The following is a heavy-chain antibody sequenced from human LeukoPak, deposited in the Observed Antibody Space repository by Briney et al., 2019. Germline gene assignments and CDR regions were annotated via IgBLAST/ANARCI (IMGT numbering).Heavy chain of an antibody. D-gene: IGHD3-3*01. V-gene: IGHV1-2*02. CDR1: GYTFTGYY. CDR2: INPNSGGT. J-gene: IGHJ4*02. Sequence: GASVKVSCKASGYTFTGYYMHWVRQAPGQGLEWMGWINPNSGGTNYAQKLQGRVTMTTDTSTSTAYMELRSLRSDDTAVYYCARVGGGAWSGYFDGAKPKFDYWGQGTLVTVSS. CDR3: ARVGGGAWSGYFDGAKPKFDY.